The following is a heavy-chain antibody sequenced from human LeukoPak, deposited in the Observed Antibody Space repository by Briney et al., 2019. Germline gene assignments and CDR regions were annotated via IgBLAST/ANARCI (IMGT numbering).Heavy chain of an antibody. V-gene: IGHV4-4*02. CDR2: IYHSGNT. CDR1: GGSISSSNW. CDR3: ARVIVADFNNWFDP. Sequence: SETLSLTCAVSGGSISSSNWWSWVCQPPGKGLERIGEIYHSGNTNYNPSLKSRVTISVDKSKNQFSLKLSSVTAADTAMYYCARVIVADFNNWFDPWGQGTLVTVSS. J-gene: IGHJ5*02. D-gene: IGHD2-15*01.